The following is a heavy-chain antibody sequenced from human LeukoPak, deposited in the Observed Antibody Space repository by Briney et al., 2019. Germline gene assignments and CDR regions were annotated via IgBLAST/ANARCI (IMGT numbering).Heavy chain of an antibody. J-gene: IGHJ4*02. D-gene: IGHD3-3*01. Sequence: GGSLKLSCAASGFTFSGSAMHWVRQASGKGLEWVGRIRSKANSYATAYAASVKGRFTISRDDSKNTAYLQMSSLKTEDTAVYYCTSLYDFWSGYYYFDYWGQGTLVTVSS. CDR2: IRSKANSYAT. CDR3: TSLYDFWSGYYYFDY. V-gene: IGHV3-73*01. CDR1: GFTFSGSA.